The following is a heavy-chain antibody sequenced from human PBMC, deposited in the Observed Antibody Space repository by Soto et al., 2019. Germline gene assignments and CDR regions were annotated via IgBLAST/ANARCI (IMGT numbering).Heavy chain of an antibody. V-gene: IGHV3-23*01. D-gene: IGHD5-12*01. CDR3: AKDPPLKDRGYDRKYMDV. CDR2: ISVSGGST. Sequence: EVQLLESGGGLVQPGGSLRLSCAASGFTFSSYAMSWVRQAPGKGLAWVSAISVSGGSTYYADSAQGPFTISRDNSKNTLYLQMNSLRAEDTAVYYCAKDPPLKDRGYDRKYMDVWGKGTTVTVSS. CDR1: GFTFSSYA. J-gene: IGHJ6*03.